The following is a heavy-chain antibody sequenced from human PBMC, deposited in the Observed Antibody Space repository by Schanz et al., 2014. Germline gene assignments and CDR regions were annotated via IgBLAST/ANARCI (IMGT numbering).Heavy chain of an antibody. J-gene: IGHJ6*02. CDR2: INPTTGNP. CDR3: ARARYGLDV. CDR1: GYTLSAYY. Sequence: QVQLVQSGAEVKKPGASVKVSCKASGYTLSAYYIHWVRQAPGQGLEWMGWINPTTGNPGYAQGFTGRFVFSFDTSVSTAYLQISGLKAEDTAVYYCARARYGLDVWGQGTTVTVSS. V-gene: IGHV7-4-1*02.